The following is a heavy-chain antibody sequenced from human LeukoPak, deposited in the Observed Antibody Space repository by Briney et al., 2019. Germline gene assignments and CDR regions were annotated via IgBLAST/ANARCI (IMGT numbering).Heavy chain of an antibody. Sequence: GGSLRLSCAASGFTFSSYAMSWVRQAPGRGLEWVTGISDDGGSTYYADSVKGRFTISRDNSKNTLFLQMNSLRAEDTAVYYCAREVLLTAEGDYWGQGTLVTVSS. CDR3: AREVLLTAEGDY. J-gene: IGHJ4*02. CDR2: ISDDGGST. D-gene: IGHD2-8*01. V-gene: IGHV3-23*01. CDR1: GFTFSSYA.